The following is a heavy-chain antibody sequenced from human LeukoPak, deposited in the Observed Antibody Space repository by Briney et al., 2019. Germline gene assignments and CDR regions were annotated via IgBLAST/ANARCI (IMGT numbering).Heavy chain of an antibody. CDR2: IYSGGST. D-gene: IGHD6-19*01. CDR3: AKRGFAVLDWFDP. J-gene: IGHJ5*02. Sequence: PGGSLRLSCAASGFTVSSNYMSWVRQAPGKGLEWVSVIYSGGSTYYADSVKGRFTISRDNSKNTLYLQMNSLRAEDTAVYYCAKRGFAVLDWFDPWGQGTLVTVSS. V-gene: IGHV3-53*01. CDR1: GFTVSSNY.